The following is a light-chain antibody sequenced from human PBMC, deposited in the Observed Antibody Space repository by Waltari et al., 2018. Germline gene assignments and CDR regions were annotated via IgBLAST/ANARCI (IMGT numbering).Light chain of an antibody. CDR2: DAS. CDR3: QQYSSLPLT. J-gene: IGKJ4*01. V-gene: IGKV1-33*01. CDR1: QDIRKN. Sequence: DIQMTQSPSSLSASVGDRVTITCQASQDIRKNLNWFQQKPGKAPQVLIFDASSSQAAVPSRFSGSGSGTHFAFTISSLQPEDSGTYYCQQYSSLPLTFGGGTRVEIK.